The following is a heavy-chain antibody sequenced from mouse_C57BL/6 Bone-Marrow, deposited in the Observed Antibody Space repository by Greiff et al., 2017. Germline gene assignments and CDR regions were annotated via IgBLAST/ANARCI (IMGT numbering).Heavy chain of an antibody. Sequence: VQLQQSGPGLVQPSQSLSITCTVSGFSLNSYGVHWVRQSPGKGLEWLGVIWSGGSTDYNAAFISRLGISKDNSKSQVFFKMNSLQADDTAINYCAITTVYYAMDYWGQGTSVTVSS. CDR3: AITTVYYAMDY. J-gene: IGHJ4*01. D-gene: IGHD1-1*01. CDR1: GFSLNSYG. V-gene: IGHV2-2*01. CDR2: IWSGGST.